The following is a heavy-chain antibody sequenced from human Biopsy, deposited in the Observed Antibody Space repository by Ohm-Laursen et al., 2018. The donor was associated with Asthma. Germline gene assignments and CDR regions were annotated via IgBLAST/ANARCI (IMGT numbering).Heavy chain of an antibody. CDR3: ARGVDRVTGLLDHFDS. Sequence: SQTLSPTCIVSGGSINNFYWSWIRQPPGKGLESIGHVYYSGSTNYNPSLKSRVTISIDASKNQFSLKLTSVTAADTAVYYCARGVDRVTGLLDHFDSWGQGTLVTVSS. D-gene: IGHD2-21*02. CDR2: VYYSGST. CDR1: GGSINNFY. J-gene: IGHJ4*02. V-gene: IGHV4-59*01.